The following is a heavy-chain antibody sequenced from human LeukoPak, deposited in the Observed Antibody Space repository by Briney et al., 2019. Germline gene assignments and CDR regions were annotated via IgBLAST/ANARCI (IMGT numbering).Heavy chain of an antibody. CDR3: ARDSFLTTMIVVPRPLDY. J-gene: IGHJ4*02. D-gene: IGHD3-22*01. CDR2: ISSSGSTI. CDR1: GFTFSSYE. Sequence: PGGSLRLSCAASGFTFSSYEMNWVRQAPGKGLEWVSYISSSGSTIYYADSVKGRFTISRDNAKNSLYLQMNSLRAEDTAVYYCARDSFLTTMIVVPRPLDYWGQGTLVTVSS. V-gene: IGHV3-48*03.